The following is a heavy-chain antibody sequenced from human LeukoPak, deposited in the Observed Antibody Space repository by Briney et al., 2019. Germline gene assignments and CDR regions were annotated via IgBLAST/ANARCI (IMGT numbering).Heavy chain of an antibody. D-gene: IGHD4-11*01. CDR1: GGTFSSYA. V-gene: IGHV1-69*01. J-gene: IGHJ4*02. Sequence: SVKVSCKASGGTFSSYAISWVRQAPGQGLEWMGGIIPIFGTANYAQKFQGRVTITADESTSTAYMELSSLRSEDAAVYYCASRRSTVTTTYFDYWGQGTLVTVSS. CDR2: IIPIFGTA. CDR3: ASRRSTVTTTYFDY.